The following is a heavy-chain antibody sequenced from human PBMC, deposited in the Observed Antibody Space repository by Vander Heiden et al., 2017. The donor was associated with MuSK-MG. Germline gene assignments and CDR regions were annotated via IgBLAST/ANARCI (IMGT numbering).Heavy chain of an antibody. Sequence: QVQLVQSGAEVKKPGASVKVSCKASGYTFTGYYMHWVRQAPGQGLEWMGWINPNSGGTNYAQKVQGWVTMTRDTSISTAYMELSRLRSDDTAVYYCARVLRRGANNWFDPWGQGTLVTVSS. J-gene: IGHJ5*02. CDR1: GYTFTGYY. CDR2: INPNSGGT. CDR3: ARVLRRGANNWFDP. D-gene: IGHD3-10*01. V-gene: IGHV1-2*04.